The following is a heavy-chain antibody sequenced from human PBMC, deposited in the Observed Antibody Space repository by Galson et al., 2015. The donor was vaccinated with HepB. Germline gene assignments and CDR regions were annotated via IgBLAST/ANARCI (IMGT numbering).Heavy chain of an antibody. Sequence: SLRLSCAASGFTFSSHWMTWVRQVPGKGLEWVASINQDGTDKKYVDSMRGRFSISRDNAKNSLFLEMNSLKAEDTATYYCASRYAGYQSGWGAFDRWGQGTLVTVSS. D-gene: IGHD6-19*01. CDR1: GFTFSSHW. J-gene: IGHJ5*02. CDR3: ASRYAGYQSGWGAFDR. CDR2: INQDGTDK. V-gene: IGHV3-7*03.